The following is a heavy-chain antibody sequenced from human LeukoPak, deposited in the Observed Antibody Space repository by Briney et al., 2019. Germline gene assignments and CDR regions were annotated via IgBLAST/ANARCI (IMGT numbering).Heavy chain of an antibody. Sequence: ASVKVSCKASGYTFTSYDINWVRQATGQGLEWMGWMNPNSGNTGYAQKFQGRVTITTDTSANSAYMALSSLRSEDTAVYYCAREGHSSGWYDTNWWDYWGQGTLVTVSS. CDR1: GYTFTSYD. D-gene: IGHD6-19*01. V-gene: IGHV1-8*01. CDR2: MNPNSGNT. CDR3: AREGHSSGWYDTNWWDY. J-gene: IGHJ4*02.